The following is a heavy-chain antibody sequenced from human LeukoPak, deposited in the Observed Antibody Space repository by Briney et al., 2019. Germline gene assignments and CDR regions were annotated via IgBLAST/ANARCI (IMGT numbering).Heavy chain of an antibody. V-gene: IGHV3-23*01. D-gene: IGHD1-26*01. CDR2: ISGSGGST. J-gene: IGHJ6*04. Sequence: AGGSLRLSCAASGLTFTDYAMSWVRQAPGRGLEWVSSISGSGGSTYYADSVKGRFTISRDNSKNTLYLQMNSLRAEDTAVYYCAKEWAPMDVWGKGTTVTVSS. CDR1: GLTFTDYA. CDR3: AKEWAPMDV.